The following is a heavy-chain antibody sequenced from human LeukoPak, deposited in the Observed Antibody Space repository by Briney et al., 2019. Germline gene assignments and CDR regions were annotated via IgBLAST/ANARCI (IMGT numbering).Heavy chain of an antibody. J-gene: IGHJ4*02. Sequence: PSETLSLTCAVYGGSFSGYYWSWIRQPPGKGLEWIGEINHSGSTNYNPSLKSRVTISVDTPKNQFSLKLSSVTAADTAVYYCAREGSSSLMFDYWGQGTLVTVSS. CDR2: INHSGST. CDR1: GGSFSGYY. CDR3: AREGSSSLMFDY. D-gene: IGHD6-6*01. V-gene: IGHV4-34*01.